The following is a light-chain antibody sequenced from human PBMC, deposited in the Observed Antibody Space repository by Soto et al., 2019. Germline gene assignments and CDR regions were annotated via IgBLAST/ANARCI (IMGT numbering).Light chain of an antibody. V-gene: IGKV3-15*01. CDR2: GAS. Sequence: EIVMTQSPATLSVSPGERATLSCRASQSVSINLAWYQHKPGQAHRLLIYGASTRATGIPARFSGSWSGTEFTLTISSLQSEDFAVYYCQQYDKWPLTFGGGTMVEI. CDR3: QQYDKWPLT. J-gene: IGKJ4*01. CDR1: QSVSIN.